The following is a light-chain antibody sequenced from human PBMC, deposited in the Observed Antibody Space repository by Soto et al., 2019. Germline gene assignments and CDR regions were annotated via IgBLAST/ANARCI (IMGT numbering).Light chain of an antibody. CDR2: DVS. J-gene: IGLJ2*01. CDR3: SSYSTRSTLIL. Sequence: QSALTQPASVSGSPGQTVIISCTGTSSDIGGYNSVSWYQQHPGRAPKLILFDVSNRPSKIPDRFSGSKSDNTASLTISGRQAADEADYYCSSYSTRSTLILFGGGTKLTVL. CDR1: SSDIGGYNS. V-gene: IGLV2-14*03.